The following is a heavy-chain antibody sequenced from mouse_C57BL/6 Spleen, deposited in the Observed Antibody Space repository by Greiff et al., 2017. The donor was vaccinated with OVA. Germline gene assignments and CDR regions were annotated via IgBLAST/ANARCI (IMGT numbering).Heavy chain of an antibody. J-gene: IGHJ4*01. Sequence: EVQLQQSGPELVKPGASVKISCTASGYTFTDYYMNWVKQSHGKSLEWIGDINPNNGGTSYNQKFKGKATLTVDKSSSTAYMELRSLTSEDSAVYYCARGNYDWYYYAMDYWGQGTSVTVSS. CDR2: INPNNGGT. CDR1: GYTFTDYY. CDR3: ARGNYDWYYYAMDY. V-gene: IGHV1-26*01. D-gene: IGHD2-4*01.